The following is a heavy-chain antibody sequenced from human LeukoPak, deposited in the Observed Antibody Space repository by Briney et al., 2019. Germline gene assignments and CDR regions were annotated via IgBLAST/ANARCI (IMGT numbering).Heavy chain of an antibody. J-gene: IGHJ3*02. CDR2: IIPIFGTA. V-gene: IGHV1-69*13. Sequence: GASVKVSCKASGGTFSSYAISWVRQAPGQGLEWMGGIIPIFGTANYAQKFQGRVTITADESTSTAYTELSSLRSEDTAVYYCAGAWGIIMVRGVIFGAFDIWGQGTMVTVSS. CDR3: AGAWGIIMVRGVIFGAFDI. D-gene: IGHD3-10*01. CDR1: GGTFSSYA.